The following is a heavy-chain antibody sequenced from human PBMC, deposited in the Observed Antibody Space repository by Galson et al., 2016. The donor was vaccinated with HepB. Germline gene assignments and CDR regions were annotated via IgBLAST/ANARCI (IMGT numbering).Heavy chain of an antibody. D-gene: IGHD4-11*01. V-gene: IGHV3-23*01. Sequence: SLRLSCAASGFTFSNAWMSWVRQAPGKGLQWVSTISGSGDNTNYGDSVKGRFAVSRDNSKNTLSLQLSSLGAEDTAVYYCVRSNFADYWGQRVLVTVTS. CDR2: ISGSGDNT. CDR3: VRSNFADY. CDR1: GFTFSNAW. J-gene: IGHJ4*02.